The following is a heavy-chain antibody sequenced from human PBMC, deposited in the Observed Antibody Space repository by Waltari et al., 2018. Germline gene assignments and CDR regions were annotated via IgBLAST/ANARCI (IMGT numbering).Heavy chain of an antibody. CDR2: IYYSGST. J-gene: IGHJ6*02. CDR3: ASLPGYYYGMDV. D-gene: IGHD3-10*01. V-gene: IGHV4-59*11. CDR1: VRSISSHY. Sequence: QLQLQDSGPGLVKPSETLCLTCTVPVRSISSHYWSWIRQPPGKGLEWIGYIYYSGSTNYNPSLKSRVTISVDTSKNQFSLKLSSVTAADTAVYYCASLPGYYYGMDVWGQGTTVTVSS.